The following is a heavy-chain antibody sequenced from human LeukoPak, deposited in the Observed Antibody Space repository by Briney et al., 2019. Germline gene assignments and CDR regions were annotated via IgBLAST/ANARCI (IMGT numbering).Heavy chain of an antibody. CDR2: IIPIFGTA. V-gene: IGHV1-69*06. CDR1: GGTFSSYA. CDR3: ATWGSSGWYYFDY. D-gene: IGHD6-19*01. J-gene: IGHJ4*02. Sequence: ASVKVSCKASGGTFSSYAISWVRQAPGQGLEWMGGIIPIFGTANYAQKFQGRVTMTEDTSTDTAYMELSSLRSEDTAVYYCATWGSSGWYYFDYWGQGTLVTVSS.